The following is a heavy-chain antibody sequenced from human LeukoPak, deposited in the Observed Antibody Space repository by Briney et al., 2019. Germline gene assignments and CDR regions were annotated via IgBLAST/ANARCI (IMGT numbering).Heavy chain of an antibody. CDR2: INAGNGNT. V-gene: IGHV1-3*01. CDR3: ARSIVVVPAAIRTAAGTEAFDY. D-gene: IGHD2-2*01. CDR1: GYTFTSYA. Sequence: VASVTVSCKASGYTFTSYAMHWVRQAPGQRLEWMGWINAGNGNTKYSQKFQGGVTITRDTSASTAYMELSSLRSEDTAVYYCARSIVVVPAAIRTAAGTEAFDYWGQGTLVTVSS. J-gene: IGHJ4*02.